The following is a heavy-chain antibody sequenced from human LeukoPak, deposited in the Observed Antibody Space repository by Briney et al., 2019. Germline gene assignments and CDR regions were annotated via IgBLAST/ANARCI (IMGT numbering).Heavy chain of an antibody. V-gene: IGHV3-15*01. D-gene: IGHD2-21*02. J-gene: IGHJ4*02. CDR1: GFTFSNAG. CDR2: VKSKAVGETT. Sequence: GGSLRLSCAASGFTFSNAGMNWLRRAPGKGLEWVARVKSKAVGETTSYAAPVKGRFSILRDDSRDMVYLQMNSLEAEDTAVYYGATCNGDCYFNFWGQGTLVIVSS. CDR3: ATCNGDCYFNF.